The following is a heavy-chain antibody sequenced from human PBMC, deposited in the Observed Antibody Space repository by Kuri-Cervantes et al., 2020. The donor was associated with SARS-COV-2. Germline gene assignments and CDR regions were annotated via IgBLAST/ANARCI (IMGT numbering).Heavy chain of an antibody. D-gene: IGHD6-13*01. CDR2: IRYDGSNK. V-gene: IGHV3-30*02. CDR3: AKGIPGIAAAGDY. J-gene: IGHJ4*02. Sequence: LSLTCAASGFTFSSYAMHWVRQAPGKGLEWVAFIRYDGSNKYYADSVKGRFTISRGNSKNTLYLQMNSLRAEDTAVYYCAKGIPGIAAAGDYWGQGTLVTVSS. CDR1: GFTFSSYA.